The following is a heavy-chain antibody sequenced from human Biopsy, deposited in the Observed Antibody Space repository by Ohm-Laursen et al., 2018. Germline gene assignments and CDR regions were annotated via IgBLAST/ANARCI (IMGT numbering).Heavy chain of an antibody. J-gene: IGHJ5*02. CDR2: IFYRGST. D-gene: IGHD3-22*01. V-gene: IGHV4-39*01. CDR3: ARDYDTSGYYYVS. Sequence: SETLSLTCTVSGGSISNNNYYWGWIRQPPGKGLEWIGSIFYRGSTHYKPSLKSRVNISADTSKNQFSLKLNSVTAADTAVYYCARDYDTSGYYYVSWGQGILVTVSS. CDR1: GGSISNNNYY.